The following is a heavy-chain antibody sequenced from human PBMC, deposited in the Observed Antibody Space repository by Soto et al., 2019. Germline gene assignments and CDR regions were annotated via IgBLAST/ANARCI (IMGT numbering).Heavy chain of an antibody. V-gene: IGHV3-33*01. CDR3: ARDRMEWELPNAFDI. CDR2: IWYDGSNK. CDR1: GFTFSSYG. J-gene: IGHJ3*02. D-gene: IGHD1-26*01. Sequence: GGSLRLSCAASGFTFSSYGMHWVRQAPGKGLEWVAVIWYDGSNKYYADSVKGRFTISRDNSKNTLYLQMNSLRAEDTAVYYCARDRMEWELPNAFDIWGQGTMVTVSS.